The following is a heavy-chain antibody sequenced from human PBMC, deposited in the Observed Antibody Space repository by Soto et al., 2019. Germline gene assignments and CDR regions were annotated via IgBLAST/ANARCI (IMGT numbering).Heavy chain of an antibody. D-gene: IGHD2-2*01. CDR3: ARTIVVVPAASYQFDY. J-gene: IGHJ4*02. CDR2: ISSSSSTI. V-gene: IGHV3-48*01. Sequence: GGSLRLSCAASGFTFSSYSMNWVRQAPGKGLEWVSYISSSSSTIYYADSVKGRFTISRDNAKNSLYLQMNSLRAEDTAVYYYARTIVVVPAASYQFDYWGQGTLVTVSS. CDR1: GFTFSSYS.